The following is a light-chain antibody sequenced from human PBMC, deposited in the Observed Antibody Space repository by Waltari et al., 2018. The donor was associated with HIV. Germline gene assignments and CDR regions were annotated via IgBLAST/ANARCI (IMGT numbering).Light chain of an antibody. CDR2: AAS. Sequence: DIQMTQSPSSLSASVGDRVTITCRASKTINIYLNWYQQKPGKAPKLLIYAASSLQSGVPSRFSGSGSGTHFTLTINSLQPEDFATYYCQQSYSAPPVYPFGPGTKLEIK. V-gene: IGKV1-39*01. CDR3: QQSYSAPPVYP. J-gene: IGKJ2*01. CDR1: KTINIY.